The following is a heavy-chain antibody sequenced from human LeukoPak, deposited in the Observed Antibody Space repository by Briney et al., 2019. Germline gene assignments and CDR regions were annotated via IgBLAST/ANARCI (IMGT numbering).Heavy chain of an antibody. CDR1: GYTFTSYG. J-gene: IGHJ6*03. D-gene: IGHD6-6*01. CDR2: ISAYNGNT. V-gene: IGHV1-18*01. Sequence: ASVKVSCKASGYTFTSYGISWVRQAPGQGLEWMGWISAYNGNTNYAQKLQGRVTMTTDTSTSTAYMELRSLRSDDTAVYYCARVDSSSRYCYYYYYMDVWGKGTTVTVSS. CDR3: ARVDSSSRYCYYYYYMDV.